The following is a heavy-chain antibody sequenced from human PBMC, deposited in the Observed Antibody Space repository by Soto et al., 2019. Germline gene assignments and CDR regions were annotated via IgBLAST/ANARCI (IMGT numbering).Heavy chain of an antibody. J-gene: IGHJ4*02. CDR2: ITSSGSYT. D-gene: IGHD1-26*01. Sequence: GSLRLSCAASGLTFSDYYMSWIRQAPGKGLEWVSYITSSGSYTKYADSVQGRFTISRDNAKNSLYLQMNSLRAEDTAVYYCAKPRNTGSYPLKLDFYSWGQGTLVTVSS. CDR1: GLTFSDYY. V-gene: IGHV3-11*03. CDR3: AKPRNTGSYPLKLDFYS.